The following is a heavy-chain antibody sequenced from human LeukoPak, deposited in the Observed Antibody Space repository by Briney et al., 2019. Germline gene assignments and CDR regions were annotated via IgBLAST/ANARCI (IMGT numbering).Heavy chain of an antibody. V-gene: IGHV1-8*01. CDR1: GYTFTSYD. J-gene: IGHJ5*02. Sequence: ASVKVSCKASGYTFTSYDINWVRQATGQGLEWMGWMNPNSGNTGYAQKFQGRLSMTIDTSTNTTYMDLRTVTSDDTAIYYCARALPGAAAAHNWFDPWGQGTLVTVSS. D-gene: IGHD2-2*01. CDR2: MNPNSGNT. CDR3: ARALPGAAAAHNWFDP.